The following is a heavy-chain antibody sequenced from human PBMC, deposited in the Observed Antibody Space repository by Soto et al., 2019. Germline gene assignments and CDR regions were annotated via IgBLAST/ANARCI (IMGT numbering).Heavy chain of an antibody. CDR3: ARDYSGYDPAFDY. CDR2: ISAYNGNT. J-gene: IGHJ4*02. Sequence: QVQVVQSGAEVKKPGASVKVSCKASGYTFANYGISWLRQAPGQGLEWMGWISAYNGNTNYAQKLQGRVTMTTDTSTSPAYMELRSLRFDDTAVYYCARDYSGYDPAFDYWGQGTLVTVSS. V-gene: IGHV1-18*01. D-gene: IGHD5-12*01. CDR1: GYTFANYG.